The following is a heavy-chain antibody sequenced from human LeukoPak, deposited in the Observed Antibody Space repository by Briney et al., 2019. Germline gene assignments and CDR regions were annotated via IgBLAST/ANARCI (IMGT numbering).Heavy chain of an antibody. Sequence: PGGSLRLSCAASGLTFSNAWMSWVRQAPGKGLEWVGRIKRKSDGGTTDYAAPVKGRFTISRDDSKNTLYLQMNSLKSEDTAVYYCTTELDIRPDHYWGQGTLVTVSS. CDR2: IKRKSDGGTT. J-gene: IGHJ4*02. CDR1: GLTFSNAW. D-gene: IGHD3-22*01. V-gene: IGHV3-15*01. CDR3: TTELDIRPDHY.